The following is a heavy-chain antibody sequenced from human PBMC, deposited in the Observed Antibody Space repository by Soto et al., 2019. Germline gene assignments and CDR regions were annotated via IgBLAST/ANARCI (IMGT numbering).Heavy chain of an antibody. V-gene: IGHV4-4*02. D-gene: IGHD1-26*01. CDR2: IYYSGST. CDR1: GGSISSSNW. Sequence: PSETLSLTCAVSGGSISSSNWWSWVRQPPGKGLEWIGEIYYSGSTYYNPSLKSRVTISVDTSKNQFSLKLSSVTAADTAVYYCARHLQAGATSPLNWFDPWGQGTLVTVSS. CDR3: ARHLQAGATSPLNWFDP. J-gene: IGHJ5*02.